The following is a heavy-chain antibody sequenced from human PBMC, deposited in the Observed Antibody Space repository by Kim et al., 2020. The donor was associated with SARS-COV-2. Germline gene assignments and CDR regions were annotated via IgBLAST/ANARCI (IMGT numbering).Heavy chain of an antibody. CDR2: IYYSGST. J-gene: IGHJ4*02. Sequence: SETLSLTCTVSGGSISSSSYYWGWIRQPPGKGLEWIGSIYYSGSTYYNPSLKSRVTISVDTSKNQFSLKLSSVTAADTAVYYCARREGYGDYFDYGGQGT. V-gene: IGHV4-39*01. D-gene: IGHD4-17*01. CDR1: GGSISSSSYY. CDR3: ARREGYGDYFDY.